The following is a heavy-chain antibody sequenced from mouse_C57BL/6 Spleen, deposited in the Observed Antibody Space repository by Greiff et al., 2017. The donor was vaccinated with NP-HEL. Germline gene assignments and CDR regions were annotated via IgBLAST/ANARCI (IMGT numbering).Heavy chain of an antibody. V-gene: IGHV1-62-2*01. Sequence: QVQLQQSGAELVKPGASVKLSCTASGYTFTEYTIHWVKQRSEQGLEWIGWFYPGSGSIEYTEKFKDKATMTADTSSSTVYLELSRLTSEDSAVYFRARHEEVYYCSSSYGSTMDYWGQGTSLTVSS. D-gene: IGHD1-1*01. CDR1: GYTFTEYT. CDR2: FYPGSGSI. CDR3: ARHEEVYYCSSSYGSTMDY. J-gene: IGHJ4*01.